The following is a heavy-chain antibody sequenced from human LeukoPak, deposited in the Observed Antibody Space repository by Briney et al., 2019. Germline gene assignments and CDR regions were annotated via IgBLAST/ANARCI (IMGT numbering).Heavy chain of an antibody. V-gene: IGHV3-64*01. J-gene: IGHJ3*02. CDR2: IISNGGST. Sequence: GGSLRLSCAASGFTFSSYAMHWVRQAPGKGLEYVSAIISNGGSTYYANSVKGRFTISRDNSKNTLYLQMGSLRAEDMAVYYCARDLDAYDSSGYYYVGVAFDIWGQGTMVTVSS. CDR3: ARDLDAYDSSGYYYVGVAFDI. CDR1: GFTFSSYA. D-gene: IGHD3-22*01.